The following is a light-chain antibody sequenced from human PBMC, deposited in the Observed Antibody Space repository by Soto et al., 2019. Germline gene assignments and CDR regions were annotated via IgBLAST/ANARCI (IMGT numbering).Light chain of an antibody. CDR1: QSVSSS. J-gene: IGKJ1*01. CDR2: RAS. V-gene: IGKV3-15*01. Sequence: IVLTQSPATLSLSPGERATLSCRASQSVSSSLAWYQQKPGQAPRLLIYRASTRATGTPARFSGSGSGTESTLTITSLQSEDFALYYCQQYHNLWTFGQGTKVDIK. CDR3: QQYHNLWT.